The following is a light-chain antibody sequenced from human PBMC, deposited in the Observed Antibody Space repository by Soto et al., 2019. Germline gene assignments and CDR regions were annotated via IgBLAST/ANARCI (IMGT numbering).Light chain of an antibody. CDR2: EVN. CDR3: SSYAGSSNV. CDR1: SSDVGGYNY. J-gene: IGLJ1*01. V-gene: IGLV2-8*01. Sequence: QSVLTQHHSASGGPGQSVALSCAGTSSDVGGYNYVCWYKKHPGHAHNLMIYEVNKRPSGVPDRFSGSKSGNTASLTVSGILAEDESDSYCSSYAGSSNVFGTGTKVTV.